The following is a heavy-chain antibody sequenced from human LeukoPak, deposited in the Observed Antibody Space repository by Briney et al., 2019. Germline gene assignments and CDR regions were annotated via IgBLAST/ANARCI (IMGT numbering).Heavy chain of an antibody. CDR1: GYTFRTYG. Sequence: ASVKVSCKASGYTFRTYGISWVRQAPGQGIEWMGWINTYTGDTYYAQELQGRVSMTTDTSTSTAYMELRSLRSDDTAIYYCARDLGVVVVAPSPPDYWGQGTLVTVSS. CDR2: INTYTGDT. CDR3: ARDLGVVVVAPSPPDY. V-gene: IGHV1-18*01. J-gene: IGHJ4*02. D-gene: IGHD2-15*01.